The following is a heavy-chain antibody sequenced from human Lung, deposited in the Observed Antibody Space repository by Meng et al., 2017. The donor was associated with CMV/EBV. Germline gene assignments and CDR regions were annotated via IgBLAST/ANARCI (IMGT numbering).Heavy chain of an antibody. CDR3: ARPQNPNGYISSWYWFDP. J-gene: IGHJ5*02. CDR1: GFTCSSYA. D-gene: IGHD6-13*01. Sequence: RISCAASGFTCSSYAMHWVRQAPGKGLEWVAVISYDGSNKDYADSVKGRFTISRDNSKNTLYLQMNSLRAEDTAVYYCARPQNPNGYISSWYWFDPWXKGTXVTVPS. CDR2: ISYDGSNK. V-gene: IGHV3-30-3*01.